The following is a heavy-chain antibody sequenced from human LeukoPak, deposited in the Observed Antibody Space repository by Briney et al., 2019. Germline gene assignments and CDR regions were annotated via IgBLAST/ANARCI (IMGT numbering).Heavy chain of an antibody. CDR3: ATAGVRTYYDYVWGSYRRDLDY. CDR2: FDPEDGET. V-gene: IGHV1-24*01. D-gene: IGHD3-16*02. J-gene: IGHJ4*02. CDR1: GYTLTELS. Sequence: ASVKVSCKVSGYTLTELSMHWVRQAPGKGLEWMGGFDPEDGETIYAQKFQGRVTMTEDKSTDTAYMELSSVRSEDTAVYYCATAGVRTYYDYVWGSYRRDLDYWGQGTLVTVSS.